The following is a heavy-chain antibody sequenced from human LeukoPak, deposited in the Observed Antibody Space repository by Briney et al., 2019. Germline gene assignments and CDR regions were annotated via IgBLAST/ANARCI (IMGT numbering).Heavy chain of an antibody. D-gene: IGHD2-2*01. J-gene: IGHJ3*02. CDR3: AKEGALGYCSSTSCEDAFDI. CDR2: ISGSGGST. Sequence: GGSLRLSCAASGFTFSSYAMSWVRQAPGKGLEWVSAISGSGGSTYYADSVKGRFTISRDNSKNTLYLQMNSLRAGDTAVYYCAKEGALGYCSSTSCEDAFDIWGQGTMVTVSS. CDR1: GFTFSSYA. V-gene: IGHV3-23*01.